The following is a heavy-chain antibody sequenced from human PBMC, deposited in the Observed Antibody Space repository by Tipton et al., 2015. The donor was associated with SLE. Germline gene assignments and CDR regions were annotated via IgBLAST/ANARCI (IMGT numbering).Heavy chain of an antibody. Sequence: VQLVQSGAEVKKPGASVKVSCKASGYTFTSYAISWVRQAPGQGLEWMGWISAYNGNTKYAQNLQGRVTLTRDTSTSRAYMELRSLRSDDTAVYYCAREEGQVGDTVDYRYYYMGVWGKGTTVTVSS. CDR3: AREEGQVGDTVDYRYYYMGV. J-gene: IGHJ6*03. CDR1: GYTFTSYA. D-gene: IGHD1-26*01. CDR2: ISAYNGNT. V-gene: IGHV1-18*01.